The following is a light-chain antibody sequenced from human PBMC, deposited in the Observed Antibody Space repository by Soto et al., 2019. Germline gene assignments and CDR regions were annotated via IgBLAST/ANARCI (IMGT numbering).Light chain of an antibody. V-gene: IGKV1-12*01. CDR3: QQANSFPLT. CDR2: AAS. CDR1: QTISSW. Sequence: DIQMTQYPSSLSASVGDRVTITCRASQTISSWLAWYQQKPGTAPELLIYAASSLQSGVPPRFSGSGSGTDFTLTISSLQPEDFATYYCQQANSFPLTFGGGTKVDIK. J-gene: IGKJ4*01.